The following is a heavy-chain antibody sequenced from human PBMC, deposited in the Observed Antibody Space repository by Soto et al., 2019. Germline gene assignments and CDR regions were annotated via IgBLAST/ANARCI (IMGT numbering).Heavy chain of an antibody. Sequence: QVQLVQSGAEVRKPGASVKVACTASGYTFTDYFIHWVRQAPGQGLEWMGWINPATGGTVFAQNFQGRVTMARDTPVNTVNMELSSLRSGDTALYYCARSTQYSASLEFDYWGQGTLVAVSS. V-gene: IGHV1-2*02. D-gene: IGHD1-1*01. CDR1: GYTFTDYF. J-gene: IGHJ4*02. CDR3: ARSTQYSASLEFDY. CDR2: INPATGGT.